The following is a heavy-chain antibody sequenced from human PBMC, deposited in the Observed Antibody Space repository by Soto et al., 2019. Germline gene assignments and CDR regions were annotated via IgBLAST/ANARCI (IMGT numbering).Heavy chain of an antibody. J-gene: IGHJ5*02. V-gene: IGHV4-39*01. Sequence: SETLSLTCTVSSGSISSTIYCWDWIRKPPGKGLEWIGSIFYSGSTYYNPSLKSRVTISVDTSKNQFYLKLSSVTAADTAVYYCASPKIAFYNWFDPWGQGPLVTVSS. CDR1: SGSISSTIYC. D-gene: IGHD3-3*02. CDR2: IFYSGST. CDR3: ASPKIAFYNWFDP.